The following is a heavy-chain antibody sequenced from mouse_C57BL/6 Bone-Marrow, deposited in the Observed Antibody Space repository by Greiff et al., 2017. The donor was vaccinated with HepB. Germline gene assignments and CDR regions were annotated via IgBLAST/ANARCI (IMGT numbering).Heavy chain of an antibody. J-gene: IGHJ4*01. D-gene: IGHD1-1*01. Sequence: EVKVVESGGGLVQPGGSLSLSCAASGFTFTDYYMSWVRQPPGKALEWLGFIRNKANGYTTEYSASVKGRFTISRDNSQSILYLQMNALRAEDSATYYCARYYYYYMDYWGQGTSVTVSS. CDR3: ARYYYYYMDY. CDR2: IRNKANGYTT. CDR1: GFTFTDYY. V-gene: IGHV7-3*01.